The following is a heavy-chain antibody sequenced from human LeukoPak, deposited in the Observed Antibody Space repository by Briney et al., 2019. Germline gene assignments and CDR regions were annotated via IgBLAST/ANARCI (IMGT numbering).Heavy chain of an antibody. J-gene: IGHJ4*02. CDR1: GFTFSSHW. CDR2: ISPDGSTT. D-gene: IGHD1-26*01. CDR3: ARPVGTTVSVDN. Sequence: GGSLRLSCAASGFTFSSHWMHWVRQAPGKGLVWASVISPDGSTTNYAEPVKGRFTISRDNAKNTLYPQMNSLRAEDTAVYYCARPVGTTVSVDNWGQGTLVTVSS. V-gene: IGHV3-74*01.